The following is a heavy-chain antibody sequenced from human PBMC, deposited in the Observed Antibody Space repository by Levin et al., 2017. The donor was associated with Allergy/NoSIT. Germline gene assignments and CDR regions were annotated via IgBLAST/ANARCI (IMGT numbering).Heavy chain of an antibody. D-gene: IGHD3-10*01. CDR1: GYPFTSYD. CDR3: ARTDHYYAGSRTVDF. CDR2: LNPNTGSA. V-gene: IGHV1-8*01. J-gene: IGHJ4*02. Sequence: ASVKVSCKTSGYPFTSYDINWVRQAAGQGLEWMGWLNPNTGSAGYVQRFQGRVTMTRDTSATTAYLDLNGLTSEDTAIYYCARTDHYYAGSRTVDFWGQGTLVTVSS.